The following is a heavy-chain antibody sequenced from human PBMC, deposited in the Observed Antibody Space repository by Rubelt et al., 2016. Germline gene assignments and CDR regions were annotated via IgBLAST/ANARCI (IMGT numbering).Heavy chain of an antibody. CDR2: IYYKGST. D-gene: IGHD4-17*01. CDR1: GGSISTYY. CDR3: ARERDGDDAAPYYFDY. J-gene: IGHJ4*02. V-gene: IGHV4-59*01. Sequence: QVQLQESGPGLVRPSETLSLTCTVSGGSISTYYWSWIRQPPGKGLAWIGYIYYKGSTNYNPSLTSRVTISVDTSKNQFSRTWSSVTAADTAGDYCARERDGDDAAPYYFDYWGQGILVTVSS.